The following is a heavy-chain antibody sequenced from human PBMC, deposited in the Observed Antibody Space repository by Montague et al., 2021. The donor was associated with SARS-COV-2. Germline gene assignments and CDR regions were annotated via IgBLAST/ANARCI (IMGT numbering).Heavy chain of an antibody. Sequence: SETLSLTRTLSGGSVGSSHSYWAWIRQPPGKGLEWIGTIYYRGSTYYXPSPRSRVTIDVDASTNQFSLKLHPVTAADTAVYFCARGLYNWNYEHWFDTWGQGTLVTVSS. V-gene: IGHV4-39*01. CDR3: ARGLYNWNYEHWFDT. J-gene: IGHJ5*02. CDR2: IYYRGST. CDR1: GGSVGSSHSY. D-gene: IGHD1-7*01.